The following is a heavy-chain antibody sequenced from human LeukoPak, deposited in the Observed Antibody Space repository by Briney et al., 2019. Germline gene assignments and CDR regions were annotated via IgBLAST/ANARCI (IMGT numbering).Heavy chain of an antibody. CDR1: GSSFTSYW. Sequence: GESLKISCKGSGSSFTSYWIGWVRQMPGKGLEWMGIIYPGDSDTRYSPSFQGQVTISADKSISTPYLQWSSLKASATAMYYCAKQQAWHFDSWGQGTLVTVSS. J-gene: IGHJ4*02. CDR3: AKQQAWHFDS. D-gene: IGHD5-12*01. CDR2: IYPGDSDT. V-gene: IGHV5-51*01.